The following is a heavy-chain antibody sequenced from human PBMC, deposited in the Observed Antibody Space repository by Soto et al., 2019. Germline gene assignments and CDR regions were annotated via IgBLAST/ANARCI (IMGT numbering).Heavy chain of an antibody. CDR3: TKSRRGILMVYGFGGMDV. D-gene: IGHD2-8*01. CDR2: ISGSGDGT. V-gene: IGHV3-23*01. J-gene: IGHJ6*02. CDR1: GFTFSSYS. Sequence: PGGSLRLSCAASGFTFSSYSMSWVRQAPGKGLEWVASISGSGDGTYYGDSVKGRFTISRDSSSSTLYLQMNNLRGEDTAVYFCTKSRRGILMVYGFGGMDVWGQGTTVTVSS.